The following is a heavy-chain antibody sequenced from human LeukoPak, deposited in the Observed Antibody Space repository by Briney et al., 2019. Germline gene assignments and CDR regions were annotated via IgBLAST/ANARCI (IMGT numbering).Heavy chain of an antibody. CDR1: GFTFSYYG. D-gene: IGHD3-10*01. J-gene: IGHJ6*02. CDR3: AYGPGSFYGLDV. CDR2: IWYDEVNK. V-gene: IGHV3-33*01. Sequence: PGRSLRLSCAASGFTFSYYGMHWVRQPPGKGLEWVAVIWYDEVNKYYADSVKGRFTISRDNSKNTMLLQMNSLRVEDTAIYYCAYGPGSFYGLDVWGQGTTVTVSS.